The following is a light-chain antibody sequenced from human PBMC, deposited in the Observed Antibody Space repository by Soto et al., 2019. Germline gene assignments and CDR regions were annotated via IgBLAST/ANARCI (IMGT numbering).Light chain of an antibody. Sequence: IVMTQSPATLSVSPGERATLSCMASQSVKNNLAWYQQKPGQAPRLLIYGASTRATGIPARFSGSGSGIEFTLTISSLQSEDSALYYCHQYNNWPPLTFGGGTRVEIK. CDR2: GAS. CDR1: QSVKNN. CDR3: HQYNNWPPLT. J-gene: IGKJ4*01. V-gene: IGKV3-15*01.